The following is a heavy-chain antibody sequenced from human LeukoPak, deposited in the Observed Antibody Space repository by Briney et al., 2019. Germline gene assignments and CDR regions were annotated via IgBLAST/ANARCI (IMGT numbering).Heavy chain of an antibody. V-gene: IGHV7-4-1*01. CDR3: ARGTSSGRLYYYYYGMDV. CDR1: GYTFTSYA. CDR2: INTNTGNP. J-gene: IGHJ6*02. D-gene: IGHD6-19*01. Sequence: PSVKVSCTASGYTFTSYAMNWVRPAPGQGLEWMGWINTNTGNPTYAQGFTGRFVFSLDTSVSTAYLRICSLKAEDTAVYYCARGTSSGRLYYYYYGMDVWGQGTTVTVSS.